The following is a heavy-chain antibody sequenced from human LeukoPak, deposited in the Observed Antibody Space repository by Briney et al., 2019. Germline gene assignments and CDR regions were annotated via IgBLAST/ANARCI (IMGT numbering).Heavy chain of an antibody. V-gene: IGHV3-23*01. Sequence: GGSLRLSCAASGFTVSSNYMNWVRQAPGKGLEWVSAISGSGGSTYYADSVKGRFTISRDNSKNTLYLQMNSLRAEDTAVYYCAKDRNYGGKLRGYYFDYWGQGTLVTVSS. D-gene: IGHD4-23*01. J-gene: IGHJ4*02. CDR1: GFTVSSNY. CDR2: ISGSGGST. CDR3: AKDRNYGGKLRGYYFDY.